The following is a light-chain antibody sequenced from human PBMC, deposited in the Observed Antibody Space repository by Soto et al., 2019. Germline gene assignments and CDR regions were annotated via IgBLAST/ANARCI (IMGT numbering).Light chain of an antibody. CDR3: SSYTSSSTPRV. J-gene: IGLJ1*01. CDR1: SSDVGGYNY. CDR2: EVS. Sequence: QSVLTQPASVSGSPGQSITISCTGTSSDVGGYNYVSWYQQHPGKAPKLMIYEVSNRPSGVSNRFSGSKSGNTASLTISELQAEDEADYYCSSYTSSSTPRVFGTGTKLTGL. V-gene: IGLV2-14*01.